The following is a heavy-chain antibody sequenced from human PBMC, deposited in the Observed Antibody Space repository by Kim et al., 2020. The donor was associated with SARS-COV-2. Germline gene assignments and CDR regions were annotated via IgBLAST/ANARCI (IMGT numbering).Heavy chain of an antibody. CDR2: IKQDGSEK. J-gene: IGHJ2*01. D-gene: IGHD2-15*01. V-gene: IGHV3-7*01. CDR3: ARDAFPGYGSGWY. CDR1: GFTSGFTFSNYW. Sequence: GGSLRLSCVASGFTSGFTFSNYWMTWVRQAPGKGLEWVANIKQDGSEKNYVDTVKGRFTISRDNAKNALSLQMTNLRAEDTAVYYCARDAFPGYGSGWY.